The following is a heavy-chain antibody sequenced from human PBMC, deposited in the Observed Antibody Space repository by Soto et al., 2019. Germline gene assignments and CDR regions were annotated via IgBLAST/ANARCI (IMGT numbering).Heavy chain of an antibody. CDR1: GGSFSGYC. CDR3: ARVRVALYYYYGMDV. J-gene: IGHJ6*02. V-gene: IGHV4-34*01. CDR2: INHSGST. Sequence: SETLSLTCAVYGGSFSGYCWSWIRQPPGKGLEWIGEINHSGSTNYNPSLKSRVTISVDTSKNQFSLKLSSVTAADTAVYYCARVRVALYYYYGMDVWGQGTTVTVSS. D-gene: IGHD2-15*01.